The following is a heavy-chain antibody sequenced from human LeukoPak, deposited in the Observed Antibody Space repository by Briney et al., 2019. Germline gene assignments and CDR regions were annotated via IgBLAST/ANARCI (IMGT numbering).Heavy chain of an antibody. Sequence: PSGTLSLTCAVSGGSVTTTNWWSWVRQPPGKGLEWIGEVHLSGATNYNPSLESRVSMSIDKSKNHLSLEVTSVTAADTAIYYCTRESGAFSPFGFWGQGTLLTVSS. J-gene: IGHJ4*02. D-gene: IGHD1-26*01. CDR1: GGSVTTTNW. CDR3: TRESGAFSPFGF. CDR2: VHLSGAT. V-gene: IGHV4-4*02.